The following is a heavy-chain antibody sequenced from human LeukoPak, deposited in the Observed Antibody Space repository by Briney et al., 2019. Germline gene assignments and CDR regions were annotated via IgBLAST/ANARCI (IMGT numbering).Heavy chain of an antibody. CDR2: IYYGGST. J-gene: IGHJ4*02. CDR3: ARHSEACSGGSCFLDYFDY. V-gene: IGHV4-59*08. Sequence: SETLSLTCTVSVCSISHYYWGWIRQPPGKELAWIGHIYYGGSTNYNPSHMSRLTISVDTPKNHFSRRRTYVTAADTAVYYCARHSEACSGGSCFLDYFDYWGQGTLVTVSS. D-gene: IGHD2-15*01. CDR1: VCSISHYY.